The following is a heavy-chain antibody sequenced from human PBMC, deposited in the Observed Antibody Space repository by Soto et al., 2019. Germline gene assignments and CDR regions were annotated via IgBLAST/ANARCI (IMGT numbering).Heavy chain of an antibody. J-gene: IGHJ5*02. CDR1: GGTFSSYA. V-gene: IGHV1-69*01. Sequence: QVQLVQSGAEVKKPGSSVKVSCKASGGTFSSYAISWVRQAPGQGLEWMGGIIPIFGTENYAQKIKGRVKITAGESTSTAHMELSRLRSEDTAVYYCERVHGSHHTGGRVDTWGQGTLVTVSS. CDR3: ERVHGSHHTGGRVDT. CDR2: IIPIFGTE. D-gene: IGHD3-16*01.